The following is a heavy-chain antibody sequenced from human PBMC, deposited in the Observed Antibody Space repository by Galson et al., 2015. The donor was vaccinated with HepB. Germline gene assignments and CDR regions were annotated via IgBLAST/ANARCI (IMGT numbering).Heavy chain of an antibody. J-gene: IGHJ5*02. CDR1: GFTFSSYG. CDR3: ARDSGYSSSWLWFDP. D-gene: IGHD6-13*01. V-gene: IGHV3-33*01. CDR2: IWYDGSNK. Sequence: SLRLSCAASGFTFSSYGMHWVRQAPGKGLEWVAVIWYDGSNKYYADSVRGRFTISRDNSKNTLYLQMNSLRAEDTAVYYCARDSGYSSSWLWFDPWGQGTLVAVSS.